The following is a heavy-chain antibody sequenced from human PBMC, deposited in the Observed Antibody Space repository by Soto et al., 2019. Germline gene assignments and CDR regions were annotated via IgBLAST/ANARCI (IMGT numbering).Heavy chain of an antibody. CDR3: SGGVGDAV. V-gene: IGHV3-7*04. D-gene: IGHD1-26*01. J-gene: IGHJ4*02. Sequence: EEQLVESGGGLVQPGGSLRLSCAVSGFTFRRDWMNWVRQAPGKGLEWVAHTNQDGSEKYYVDSVKGRFTIFRDNAKNLLYLQMNRLGAGATAWYYFSGGVGDAVWGQGTLVTVSS. CDR1: GFTFRRDW. CDR2: TNQDGSEK.